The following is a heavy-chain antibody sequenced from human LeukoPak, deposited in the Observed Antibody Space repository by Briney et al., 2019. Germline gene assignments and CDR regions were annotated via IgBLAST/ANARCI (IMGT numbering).Heavy chain of an antibody. D-gene: IGHD7-27*01. Sequence: GGSLRLSCAASWFTVSTNYMSWVRQSPGKGLEWVSVIYSGGSPYYADSVKGRFTISRDNSKNTLYLQMNSLRVEDTAMYYCARKLGTVDDYWGQGTLVTVSS. V-gene: IGHV3-53*01. CDR3: ARKLGTVDDY. J-gene: IGHJ4*02. CDR1: WFTVSTNY. CDR2: IYSGGSP.